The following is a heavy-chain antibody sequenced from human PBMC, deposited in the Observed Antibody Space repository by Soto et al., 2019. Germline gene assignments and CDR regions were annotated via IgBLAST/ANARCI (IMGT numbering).Heavy chain of an antibody. Sequence: SETLSLTCTVSGGSISSGGYYWSWIRQHPGKGLEWIGYIYYSGSTYYNPSLKSRVTISVDTSKNQFSLKLSSVTAADTAVYYCARGPRTEVVVITTTHYDYYGMDVWGQGTTVTVSS. CDR2: IYYSGST. CDR3: ARGPRTEVVVITTTHYDYYGMDV. CDR1: GGSISSGGYY. D-gene: IGHD3-22*01. V-gene: IGHV4-31*03. J-gene: IGHJ6*02.